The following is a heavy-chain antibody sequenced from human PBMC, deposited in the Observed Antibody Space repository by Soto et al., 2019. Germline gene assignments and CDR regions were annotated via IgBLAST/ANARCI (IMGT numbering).Heavy chain of an antibody. CDR3: TKDRSPVCGGDCHFDY. D-gene: IGHD2-21*02. CDR2: ISHDGRED. Sequence: QVQLVESGGGVVQPGRSLRLSCAASGFTFSNHGMHWVRQAPGKGLEWVSVISHDGREDYYAESVRGRFTISRDNSKNTLYLQMNSLRPEDTAVYYCTKDRSPVCGGDCHFDYWGQGSLVSVSS. J-gene: IGHJ4*02. CDR1: GFTFSNHG. V-gene: IGHV3-30*18.